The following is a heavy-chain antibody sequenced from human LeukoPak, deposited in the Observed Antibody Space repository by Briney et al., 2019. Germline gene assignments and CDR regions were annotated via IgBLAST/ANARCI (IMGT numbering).Heavy chain of an antibody. D-gene: IGHD6-19*01. J-gene: IGHJ4*02. CDR3: ARREAVAGTKDFLDY. Sequence: GEALQIYCKGSGYSFTTYWLGWVRPMPGEGLEWMGIIYPGDSDIRYSPSFQGQVTISADKSISTAYLQWSSLRASDTAMYYCARREAVAGTKDFLDYWGQGTLVTVSS. CDR1: GYSFTTYW. CDR2: IYPGDSDI. V-gene: IGHV5-51*01.